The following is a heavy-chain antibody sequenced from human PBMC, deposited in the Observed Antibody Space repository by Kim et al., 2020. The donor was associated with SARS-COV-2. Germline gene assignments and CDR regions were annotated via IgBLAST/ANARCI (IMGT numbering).Heavy chain of an antibody. V-gene: IGHV4-39*01. J-gene: IGHJ4*02. Sequence: PSLKSRVPISVDTSQTQFSLKLSSVTAADTAVYYCASGLLLWFGESKFDYWGPGTLVTVSS. D-gene: IGHD3-10*01. CDR3: ASGLLLWFGESKFDY.